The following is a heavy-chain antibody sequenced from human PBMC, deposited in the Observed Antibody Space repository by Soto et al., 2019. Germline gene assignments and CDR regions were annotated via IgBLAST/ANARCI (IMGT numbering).Heavy chain of an antibody. CDR1: GYSFSGYE. J-gene: IGHJ4*02. Sequence: ASGKVCCNAAGYSFSGYEITWVQQAPGQGLEWVGSISTKKANTNYADNFRGRVSLTTDTSPNTDYMDVRSLHSHDTAVYYCATFTPGTIHFHYWGQGTQVTLYS. CDR2: ISTKKANT. CDR3: ATFTPGTIHFHY. V-gene: IGHV1-18*04. D-gene: IGHD1-1*01.